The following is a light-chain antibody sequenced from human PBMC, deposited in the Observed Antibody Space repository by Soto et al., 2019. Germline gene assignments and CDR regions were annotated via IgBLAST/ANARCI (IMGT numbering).Light chain of an antibody. J-gene: IGLJ1*01. V-gene: IGLV1-51*02. CDR2: ENN. Sequence: QSVLTQPPSVSVAPGQKVTISCSGSSSNIGNNYVSWYQQLPGTAPKLLIYENNKRPSGIPDRFSGSKSGTSATLGITGLQTGDEADNYCGTWDSSLSAGRVFGTGTKVTVL. CDR3: GTWDSSLSAGRV. CDR1: SSNIGNNY.